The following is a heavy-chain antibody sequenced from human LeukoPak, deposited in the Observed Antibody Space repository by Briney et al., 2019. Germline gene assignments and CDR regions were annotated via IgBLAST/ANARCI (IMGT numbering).Heavy chain of an antibody. Sequence: SETLSLTCAVYGGSFSGYYWSWIRQPPGKGLEWIGEINHSGSTNYNPSLKSRVTISVDTSKNQFSLKLSSVTAADTAVYYCARDGLRFLEWLSLPAYYYGMDVWGQGTTVTVSS. V-gene: IGHV4-34*01. D-gene: IGHD3-3*01. CDR1: GGSFSGYY. J-gene: IGHJ6*02. CDR3: ARDGLRFLEWLSLPAYYYGMDV. CDR2: INHSGST.